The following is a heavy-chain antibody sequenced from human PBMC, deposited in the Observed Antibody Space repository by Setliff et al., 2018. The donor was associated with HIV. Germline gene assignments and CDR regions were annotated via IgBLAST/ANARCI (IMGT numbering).Heavy chain of an antibody. Sequence: PSETLSLTCTVSGGSISSYYWSWIRQPPGKGLEWFGRIYISGSTNYNPSFESRVTMSIDTSKNQFSLKLSSVTAADTAVYYCARGGGTGSFDYWGQGTLVTVS. CDR3: ARGGGTGSFDY. V-gene: IGHV4-4*07. CDR2: IYISGST. J-gene: IGHJ4*02. D-gene: IGHD3-16*01. CDR1: GGSISSYY.